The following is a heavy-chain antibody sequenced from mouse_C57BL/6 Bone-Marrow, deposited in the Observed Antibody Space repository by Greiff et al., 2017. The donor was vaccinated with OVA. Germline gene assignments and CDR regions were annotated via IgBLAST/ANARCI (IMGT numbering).Heavy chain of an antibody. CDR2: IDPADSYT. CDR1: GYTFTSYW. V-gene: IGHV1-50*01. D-gene: IGHD1-1*01. J-gene: IGHJ3*01. CDR3: ASMGYYCGSSYGFAY. Sequence: QVQLQQPGAELVKPGASVKLSCKASGYTFTSYWMQWVKQRPGQGLEWIGAIDPADSYTNYNQKFKGKATLTVDTSSSTAYMQLSSLTSEDSAVYYCASMGYYCGSSYGFAYWGQGTLVTVSA.